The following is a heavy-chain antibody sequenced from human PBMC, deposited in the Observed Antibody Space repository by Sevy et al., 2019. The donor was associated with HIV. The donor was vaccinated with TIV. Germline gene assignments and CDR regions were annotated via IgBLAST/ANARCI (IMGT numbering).Heavy chain of an antibody. CDR2: IWYDGTNK. CDR3: ARERLAVAGIGYFFDY. CDR1: RFTFSSYG. J-gene: IGHJ4*02. D-gene: IGHD6-19*01. V-gene: IGHV3-33*01. Sequence: GGSLRLSCAASRFTFSSYGMHWVRQAPGKGLEWVAVIWYDGTNKDYVDSVKGRFTISRDNSKNTLYLQMSSLRADDTAVHYCARERLAVAGIGYFFDYWGQGTLVTVSS.